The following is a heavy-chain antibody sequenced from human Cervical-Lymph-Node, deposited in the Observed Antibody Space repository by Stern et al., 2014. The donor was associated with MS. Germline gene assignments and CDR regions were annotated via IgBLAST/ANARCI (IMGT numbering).Heavy chain of an antibody. J-gene: IGHJ4*02. CDR3: ARKGYSSGWSGYFDY. CDR2: IRPHNGDT. CDR1: GYTFASYG. Sequence: VQLVQSGAEVKKPGASVKISCKPSGYTFASYGLSWVRQAPGQGLEWTGWIRPHNGDTNYAETLQGRVTMTTDTSTNTAYMELRSLRSDDTAVYYCARKGYSSGWSGYFDYWGRGTAVTVSS. D-gene: IGHD6-19*01. V-gene: IGHV1-18*01.